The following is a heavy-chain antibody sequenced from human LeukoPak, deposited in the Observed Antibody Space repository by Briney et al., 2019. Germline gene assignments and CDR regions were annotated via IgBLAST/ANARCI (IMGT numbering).Heavy chain of an antibody. J-gene: IGHJ6*02. Sequence: GGSLRLSCAASGFTCSSYSRNWVRQAPGKGLEWVSSISSSSSYIYYADSVKGRFTISRDNAKNSLYLQMNSLRAEDTAVYYCARDSYQLVLTDYYYYYGMDVWGQGTTVTVSS. V-gene: IGHV3-21*01. D-gene: IGHD6-6*01. CDR1: GFTCSSYS. CDR3: ARDSYQLVLTDYYYYYGMDV. CDR2: ISSSSSYI.